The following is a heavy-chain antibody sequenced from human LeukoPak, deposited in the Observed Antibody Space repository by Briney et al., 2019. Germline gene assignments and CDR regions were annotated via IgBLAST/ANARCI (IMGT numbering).Heavy chain of an antibody. V-gene: IGHV3-15*01. CDR3: AAQGGSGDLRY. J-gene: IGHJ4*02. Sequence: GGSLRLSCAASGFTTNTYAMHWVRQAPGKGLEWVGRIKRIIDGGTTDYAAPVKGRFTVSRDDSINTLYLQMSSLKTEDTAVYYCAAQGGSGDLRYWGQGTLVTVSS. CDR2: IKRIIDGGTT. CDR1: GFTTNTYA. D-gene: IGHD4-17*01.